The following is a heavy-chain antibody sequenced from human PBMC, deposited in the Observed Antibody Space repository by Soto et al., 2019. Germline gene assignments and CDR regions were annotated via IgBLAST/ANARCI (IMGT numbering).Heavy chain of an antibody. CDR3: AKGCLVGGNCFYIDH. CDR1: GFSFNSYG. Sequence: QVQLVESGGSVVQPGRSLRLSCAASGFSFNSYGMHWVRQAPGKGLEWVAIISYDGSTIYYEDSVKGRFTISRDNSKNTLSLQMNSLSTEDTAVYYCAKGCLVGGNCFYIDHWGQGTLVTVSS. CDR2: ISYDGSTI. D-gene: IGHD2-15*01. V-gene: IGHV3-33*05. J-gene: IGHJ4*02.